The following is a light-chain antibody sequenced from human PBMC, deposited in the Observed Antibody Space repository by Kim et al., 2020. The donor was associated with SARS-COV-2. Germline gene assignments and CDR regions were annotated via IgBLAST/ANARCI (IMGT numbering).Light chain of an antibody. V-gene: IGLV2-14*03. Sequence: QSALTQPASVSGSPGQSITISCTGTSSDVGGYNYVSLYQQHPGKAPKLMIYDVSNRPSGVSNGFSGSKSGNTASLTISGLQAEDEADYYCSSYTSSSTLDVFGTGTKVTVL. CDR3: SSYTSSSTLDV. CDR1: SSDVGGYNY. CDR2: DVS. J-gene: IGLJ1*01.